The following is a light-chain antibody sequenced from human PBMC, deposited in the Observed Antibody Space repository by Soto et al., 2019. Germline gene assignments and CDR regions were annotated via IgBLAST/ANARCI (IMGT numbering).Light chain of an antibody. Sequence: QSVLTQPPSVSAAPGQKVTISCSGSSSNIGNNYVSWYQQLPGTAPKLLIYESNRRPSGIPDRFSGSKSGTSATLGITGLQTGDEADYYCGTWDQTLSGFVFGTGTKVTVL. CDR1: SSNIGNNY. J-gene: IGLJ1*01. CDR2: ESN. CDR3: GTWDQTLSGFV. V-gene: IGLV1-51*02.